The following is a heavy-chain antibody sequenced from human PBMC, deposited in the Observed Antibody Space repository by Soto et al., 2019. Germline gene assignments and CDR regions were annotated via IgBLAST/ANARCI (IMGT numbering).Heavy chain of an antibody. Sequence: EVQLVETGGGLIQPGGSLRLSCAASGFTVSSNYMSWVRQAPGTGLEWLSVIYSGGGTYYADSVKGRFTISRDNSKNRLYLHRNSLIAEDTAVYYCAKADTYCSGGSCSDPDYYGMDVWGQGTTVTFSS. D-gene: IGHD2-15*01. V-gene: IGHV3-53*02. J-gene: IGHJ6*02. CDR2: IYSGGGT. CDR3: AKADTYCSGGSCSDPDYYGMDV. CDR1: GFTVSSNY.